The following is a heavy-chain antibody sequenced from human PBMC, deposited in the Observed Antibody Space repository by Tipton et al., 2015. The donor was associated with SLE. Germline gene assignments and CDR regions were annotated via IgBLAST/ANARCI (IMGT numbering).Heavy chain of an antibody. CDR3: ATPDSGYCSGGSCFLFDY. CDR1: GGSISSGSYY. V-gene: IGHV4-39*07. CDR2: IYYSGST. D-gene: IGHD2-15*01. J-gene: IGHJ4*02. Sequence: TLSLTCTVSGGSISSGSYYWGWIRQPPGKGLEWFGSIYYSGSTYYNPSLKSRVTISVDTSKNQFSLKLTSVTAADTAVYYCATPDSGYCSGGSCFLFDYWGQGTLVTVSS.